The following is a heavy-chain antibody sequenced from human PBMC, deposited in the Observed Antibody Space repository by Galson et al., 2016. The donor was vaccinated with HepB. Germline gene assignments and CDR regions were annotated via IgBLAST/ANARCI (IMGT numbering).Heavy chain of an antibody. D-gene: IGHD2-21*01. CDR1: GFTFSDYG. V-gene: IGHV3-74*01. Sequence: SLRLSCAASGFTFSDYGMSWVRQAPGKGLVWVSRINGDGSSTNYADSVKGRFTISRENAKNTLFLQMNSLGAEDTAVYYCARGSRSIPDALDIWGQGTVVTVSS. CDR2: INGDGSST. J-gene: IGHJ3*02. CDR3: ARGSRSIPDALDI.